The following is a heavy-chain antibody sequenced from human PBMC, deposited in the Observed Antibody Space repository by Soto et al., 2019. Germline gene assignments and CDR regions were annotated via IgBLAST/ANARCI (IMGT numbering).Heavy chain of an antibody. CDR2: IYYSGST. CDR1: GGSISSGGYY. V-gene: IGHV4-31*03. CDR3: ARVDMVPDYYGMDV. J-gene: IGHJ6*02. D-gene: IGHD3-10*01. Sequence: QVQLQESGPGLVKPSQTLSLTCTVSGGSISSGGYYWSWIRPHPGKGLEWIGYIYYSGSTYYNPSLKSRVTLSADTSKNQFSLKLSSVTAADTAVYYCARVDMVPDYYGMDVWGQGTTVTVSS.